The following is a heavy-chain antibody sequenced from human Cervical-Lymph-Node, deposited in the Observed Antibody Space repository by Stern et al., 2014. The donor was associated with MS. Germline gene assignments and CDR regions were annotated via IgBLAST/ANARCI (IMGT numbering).Heavy chain of an antibody. Sequence: QVQLQESGPGLVKPSGTLSLSCTVSGGSVSGYSWSWIRQPPGKGLEWLGFISYSGTTNYNPSLKSRVTISLDTTKNQFSLWLTSVTAADTALYYCARVRWYYFDYWGQGTLVTVSS. D-gene: IGHD6-13*01. V-gene: IGHV4-59*02. CDR1: GGSVSGYS. CDR2: ISYSGTT. J-gene: IGHJ4*02. CDR3: ARVRWYYFDY.